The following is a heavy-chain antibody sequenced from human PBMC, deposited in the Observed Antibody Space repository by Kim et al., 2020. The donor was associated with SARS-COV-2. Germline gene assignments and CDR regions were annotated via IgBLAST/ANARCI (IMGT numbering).Heavy chain of an antibody. CDR1: GYTFTSYD. V-gene: IGHV1-8*01. Sequence: ASVKVSCKASGYTFTSYDINWVRQATGQGLEWMGWMNPNSGNTGYAQKFQGRVTMTRNTSISTAYMELSSLRSEDTAVYYCARDPSSITMIPSRGYYYYGMDVWGQGTTVTVSS. J-gene: IGHJ6*02. CDR3: ARDPSSITMIPSRGYYYYGMDV. CDR2: MNPNSGNT. D-gene: IGHD3-22*01.